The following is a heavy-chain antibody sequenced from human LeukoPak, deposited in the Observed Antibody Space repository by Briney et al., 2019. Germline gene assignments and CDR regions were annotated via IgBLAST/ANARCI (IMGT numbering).Heavy chain of an antibody. V-gene: IGHV1-18*01. Sequence: ASMKVSCKASGYTFTSYGISWVRQAPGQGLEWMGWISAYNGNTNYAQKLQGRVTMTTDTSTSTAYMELRSLRSDDTAVYYCARDLGKTYYDFWSGGRHGMDVWGQGTTVTVSS. J-gene: IGHJ6*02. CDR3: ARDLGKTYYDFWSGGRHGMDV. D-gene: IGHD3-3*01. CDR2: ISAYNGNT. CDR1: GYTFTSYG.